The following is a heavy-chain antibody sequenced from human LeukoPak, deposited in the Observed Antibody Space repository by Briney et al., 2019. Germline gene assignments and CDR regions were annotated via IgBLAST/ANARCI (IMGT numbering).Heavy chain of an antibody. D-gene: IGHD5-24*01. CDR2: ISSSSSYI. Sequence: AGGSLRLSCAASGFTFSSYWMSWVRQAPGKGLEWVSSISSSSSYIYYADSVKGRFTISRDNAKNSLYLQMNSLRAEDTAVYYCARDGPREDGYNNYYYGMDVWGQGTTVTVSS. J-gene: IGHJ6*02. CDR3: ARDGPREDGYNNYYYGMDV. V-gene: IGHV3-21*01. CDR1: GFTFSSYW.